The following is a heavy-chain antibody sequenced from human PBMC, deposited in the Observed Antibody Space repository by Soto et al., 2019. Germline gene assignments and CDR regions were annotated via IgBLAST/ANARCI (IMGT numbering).Heavy chain of an antibody. CDR1: GDTFTFYS. V-gene: IGHV1-69*02. CDR2: INPILGMS. J-gene: IGHJ4*02. CDR3: ASSYGSGYRAFDY. Sequence: QVQLVQSGAEVKKPGSSVRVSCKASGDTFTFYSINWVRQAPGLGLEWMGRINPILGMSNYAQRFQGRVTMTADKSTSTAYMELSSLRSEDTAMYYCASSYGSGYRAFDYWGQGALVTVSS. D-gene: IGHD3-10*01.